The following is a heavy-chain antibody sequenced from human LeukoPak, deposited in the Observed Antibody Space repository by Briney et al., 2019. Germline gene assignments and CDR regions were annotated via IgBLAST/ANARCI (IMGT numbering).Heavy chain of an antibody. J-gene: IGHJ4*02. D-gene: IGHD3-22*01. Sequence: PSETLSLTCAVSGYSISSGYFWAWIRQSPGNGLEWIGSISHSGSTYSKPSLKSRAIISVDTSKNHFSLKLTSVTAADTATYFCARDGYYYDGSFQYWGQGIRVAVSS. CDR2: ISHSGST. CDR1: GYSISSGYF. CDR3: ARDGYYYDGSFQY. V-gene: IGHV4-38-2*02.